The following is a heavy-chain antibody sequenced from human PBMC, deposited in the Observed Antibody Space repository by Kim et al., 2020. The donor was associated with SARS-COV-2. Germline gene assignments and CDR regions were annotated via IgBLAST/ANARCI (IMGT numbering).Heavy chain of an antibody. CDR3: ARHHPVYYDYVWGSYFDY. CDR2: IYYSGST. J-gene: IGHJ4*02. D-gene: IGHD3-16*01. CDR1: GGSISSSSYY. Sequence: LETLSLTCTVSGGSISSSSYYWGWIRQPPGKGLEWIGSIYYSGSTYYNPSLKSRVTISVDTSKNQFSLKLSSVTAADTAVYYCARHHPVYYDYVWGSYFDYWGQGTLVTVSS. V-gene: IGHV4-39*01.